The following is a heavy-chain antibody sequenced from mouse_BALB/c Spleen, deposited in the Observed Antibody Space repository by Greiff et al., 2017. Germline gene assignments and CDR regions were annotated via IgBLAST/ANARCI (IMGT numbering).Heavy chain of an antibody. D-gene: IGHD2-14*01. CDR2: ISDGGSYT. V-gene: IGHV5-4*02. CDR1: GFTFSDYY. CDR3: ARTYYRYDGALDY. Sequence: EVKLVESGGGLVKPGGSLKLSCAASGFTFSDYYMYWVRQTPEKRLEWVATISDGGSYTYYPDSVKGRFTISRDNAKNNLYLQMSSLKSEDTAMYYCARTYYRYDGALDYWGHGTSVTVSS. J-gene: IGHJ4*01.